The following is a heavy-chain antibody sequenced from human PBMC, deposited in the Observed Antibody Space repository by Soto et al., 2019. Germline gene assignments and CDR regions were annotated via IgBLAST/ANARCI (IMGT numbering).Heavy chain of an antibody. CDR3: ATGDIAARPDYYYYGMDV. CDR1: GYTLTELS. CDR2: FDPEDGET. Sequence: EASVKVSCKVSGYTLTELSMHWVRQAPGKGLEWMGGFDPEDGETIYAQKFQGRVTMTEDTSTDTAYMELSSLRSEDTAVYYCATGDIAARPDYYYYGMDVWGQGTTVTVSS. D-gene: IGHD6-6*01. V-gene: IGHV1-24*01. J-gene: IGHJ6*02.